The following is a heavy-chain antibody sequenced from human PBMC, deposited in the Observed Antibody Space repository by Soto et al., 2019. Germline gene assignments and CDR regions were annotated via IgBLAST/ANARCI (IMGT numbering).Heavy chain of an antibody. Sequence: GGSLRLSCAASGFTISTYIMNWVRTATGKGLEWVSYISSSSSTIFYTDSVKGRFTVSRDNAKNTLYLQMGSLRAEDMAVYYCARQWLDSYYFDYWGQGTLVTVSS. D-gene: IGHD6-19*01. CDR2: ISSSSSTI. CDR1: GFTISTYI. J-gene: IGHJ4*02. CDR3: ARQWLDSYYFDY. V-gene: IGHV3-48*01.